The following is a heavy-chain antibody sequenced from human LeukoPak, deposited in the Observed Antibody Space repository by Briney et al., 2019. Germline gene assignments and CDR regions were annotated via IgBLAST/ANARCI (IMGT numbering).Heavy chain of an antibody. CDR3: VKRSAYYFDY. J-gene: IGHJ4*02. CDR1: GFTFSSYW. CDR2: IKGDGTST. V-gene: IGHV3-74*01. Sequence: GGSLRLSCAASGFTFSSYWMHWVRQVPGKGLVWVSRIKGDGTSTSYADSVKGRFTISRDNSKNTLYLQMSSLRAEDTAVYYCVKRSAYYFDYWGQGTLVTVSS.